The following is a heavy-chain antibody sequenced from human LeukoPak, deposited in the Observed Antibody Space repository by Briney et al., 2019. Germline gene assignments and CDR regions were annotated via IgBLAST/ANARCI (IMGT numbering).Heavy chain of an antibody. D-gene: IGHD2-2*01. CDR1: GFTFSSYA. CDR2: ISYDGSNK. V-gene: IGHV3-30-3*01. CDR3: ARDQSYCSSTSCHFDL. Sequence: QPGRSLRLSCAASGFTFSSYAMHWVRQAPGKGLEWVAVISYDGSNKYYADSAKGRFTISRDNSKNTLYLQMNSLRAEDTAVYYCARDQSYCSSTSCHFDLWGRGTLVTVSS. J-gene: IGHJ2*01.